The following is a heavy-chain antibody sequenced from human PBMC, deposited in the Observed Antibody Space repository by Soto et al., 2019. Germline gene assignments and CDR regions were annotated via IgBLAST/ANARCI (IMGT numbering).Heavy chain of an antibody. CDR2: ISYDGSKK. J-gene: IGHJ4*02. D-gene: IGHD1-26*01. V-gene: IGHV3-30-3*01. CDR1: GFTFSSYA. CDR3: ARNQWELLHTGPFDY. Sequence: QVQLVESGGGVVQPGRSLRLSCAASGFTFSSYAMRWVRQAPGKGLEWVAVISYDGSKKYYADSVKGRFTISRDNSKNTLYLQMNSLRPEDTAVFYCARNQWELLHTGPFDYWGQGTLVTVSS.